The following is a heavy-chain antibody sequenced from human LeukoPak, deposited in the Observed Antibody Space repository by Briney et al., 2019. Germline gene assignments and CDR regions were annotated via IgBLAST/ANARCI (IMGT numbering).Heavy chain of an antibody. CDR3: AREALIVVVPYYYYYGMDV. Sequence: SQTLSLTCTVSGGSISSGDYYWSWIRQPPGKGLEWIGYIYYSGGTYYNPSLKSRVTISVDTSKNQFSLKLSSVTAADTAVYYCAREALIVVVPYYYYYGMDVWGQGTTVTVSS. J-gene: IGHJ6*02. D-gene: IGHD3-22*01. V-gene: IGHV4-30-4*01. CDR2: IYYSGGT. CDR1: GGSISSGDYY.